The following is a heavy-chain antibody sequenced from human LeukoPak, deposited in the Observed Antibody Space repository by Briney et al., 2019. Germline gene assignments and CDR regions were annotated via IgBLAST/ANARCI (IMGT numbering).Heavy chain of an antibody. Sequence: ASVKVSCKASGYTFTSYAMNWVRQAPGQGREWMGWINTNTGNPTYAQGFTGRFVFSLDTSVSTAYLQISSLKAEDTAVYYCARDLYTITFGGVTAFDYWGQGTLVTVSS. V-gene: IGHV7-4-1*02. CDR1: GYTFTSYA. J-gene: IGHJ4*02. CDR2: INTNTGNP. D-gene: IGHD3-16*01. CDR3: ARDLYTITFGGVTAFDY.